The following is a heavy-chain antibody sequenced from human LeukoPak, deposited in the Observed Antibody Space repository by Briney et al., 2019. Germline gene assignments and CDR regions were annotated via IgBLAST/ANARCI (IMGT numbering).Heavy chain of an antibody. CDR1: GYSFTSNV. V-gene: IGHV1-18*01. D-gene: IGHD6-19*01. Sequence: ASVKVSCKASGYSFTSNVISWVRQAPGQGLEWMGWISAYNGNTNYAQKLQGGVTMTTDTSTSTAYMELRSLRSDDTAVYYCARFGLGEHIEVAGIPFDIWGQGTMVTVSS. CDR2: ISAYNGNT. J-gene: IGHJ3*02. CDR3: ARFGLGEHIEVAGIPFDI.